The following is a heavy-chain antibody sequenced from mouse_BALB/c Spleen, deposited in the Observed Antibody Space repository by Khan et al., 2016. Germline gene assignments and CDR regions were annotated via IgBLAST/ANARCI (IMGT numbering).Heavy chain of an antibody. CDR3: ARRDYGSSYKGFAY. J-gene: IGHJ3*01. V-gene: IGHV5-9*02. CDR2: ISSGGTYT. Sequence: EVELVESGGGLVKPGGSLKLSCAASGFAFSSYDMSWVRQTPEKRLEWVSTISSGGTYTYYPDSVKGRFTISRDNARHTLYLQMSSLRSEDTALYYSARRDYGSSYKGFAYWGQGTLVTVSA. D-gene: IGHD1-1*01. CDR1: GFAFSSYD.